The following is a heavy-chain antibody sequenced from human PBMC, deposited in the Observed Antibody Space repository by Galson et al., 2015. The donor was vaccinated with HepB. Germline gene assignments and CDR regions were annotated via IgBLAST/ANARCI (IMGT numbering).Heavy chain of an antibody. Sequence: SVKVSCKASGYTFTGYYMHWVRQAPGQGLEWMGWINPNSGGTNYAQKFQGWVTMTRDTSISTAYMELSRLRSDDTAVYYCARVRIQTGDDAFDIWGQGTMVTVSS. D-gene: IGHD7-27*01. CDR3: ARVRIQTGDDAFDI. CDR2: INPNSGGT. J-gene: IGHJ3*02. V-gene: IGHV1-2*04. CDR1: GYTFTGYY.